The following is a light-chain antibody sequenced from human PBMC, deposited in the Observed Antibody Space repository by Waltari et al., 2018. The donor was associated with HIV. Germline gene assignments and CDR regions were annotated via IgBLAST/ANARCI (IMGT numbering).Light chain of an antibody. V-gene: IGLV1-47*01. CDR3: ASWDDSLTGHVN. CDR1: NFNIGTNF. J-gene: IGLJ2*01. Sequence: SVLTQPPSASGTPGQTITISCSGTNFNIGTNFVFWYQQLPGTAPKLLIQKNDQRPSGVPDRFSGSKSGTSATLAISALRSEDEADYYCASWDDSLTGHVNFGGGTKLSVL. CDR2: KND.